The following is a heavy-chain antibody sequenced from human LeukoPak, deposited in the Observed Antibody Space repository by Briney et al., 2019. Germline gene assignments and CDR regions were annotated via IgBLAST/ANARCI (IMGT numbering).Heavy chain of an antibody. Sequence: PSENLSFNCTVSGCSISSYYWSWIRQPPGKGLEWIGYIYYSGSTNYNPSLKSRVTISVDTSKNQFSLKLSSVTAADTAVYYCARANGYSDYWGQGTLVTVSS. CDR3: ARANGYSDY. J-gene: IGHJ4*02. CDR2: IYYSGST. CDR1: GCSISSYY. V-gene: IGHV4-59*01. D-gene: IGHD5-24*01.